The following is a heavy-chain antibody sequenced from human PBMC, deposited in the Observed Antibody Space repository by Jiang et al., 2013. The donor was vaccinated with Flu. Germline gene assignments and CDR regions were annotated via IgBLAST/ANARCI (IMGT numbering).Heavy chain of an antibody. CDR1: GFSLRTSGVC. D-gene: IGHD1-26*01. CDR2: IDWDDDK. J-gene: IGHJ4*02. Sequence: KPTQTLTLTCTFSGFSLRTSGVCVSWIRQPPGKALEWLALIDWDDDKYYSTSLKTRLTISKDTSKNXVVLTMTNMDPVDTATYYCARTHSGNWYRGTGSGFDYVGPGNPGHRLL. V-gene: IGHV2-70*01. CDR3: ARTHSGNWYRGTGSGFDY.